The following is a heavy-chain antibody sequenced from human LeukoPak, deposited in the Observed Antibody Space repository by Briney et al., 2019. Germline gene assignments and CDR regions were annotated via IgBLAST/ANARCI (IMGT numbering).Heavy chain of an antibody. CDR1: GGSFSSSY. D-gene: IGHD3-10*01. CDR2: INHSGST. V-gene: IGHV4-34*01. J-gene: IGHJ4*02. Sequence: PSETLSLTCAVYGGSFSSSYWSWIRQPPGKGLEWIGEINHSGSTNYNPSLKSRVTTSVDTSKNQFSLKLSSVTAADTAVYYCARARITMVRGVTVTPIDYWGQGTLVTVSS. CDR3: ARARITMVRGVTVTPIDY.